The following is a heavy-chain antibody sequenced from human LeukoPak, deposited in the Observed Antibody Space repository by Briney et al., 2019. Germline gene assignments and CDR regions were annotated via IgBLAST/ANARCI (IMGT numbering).Heavy chain of an antibody. CDR1: GFTFSSYA. D-gene: IGHD1-26*01. CDR3: ARVLEVGATPLGY. Sequence: GRSLRLSCAASGFTFSSYAMHWVRQAPGKGREWGAVISYDGSNKYYADSVKGRFTISRDNSKNTLYLQMNSLRAEDTAVYYCARVLEVGATPLGYWGQGTLVTVSS. V-gene: IGHV3-30-3*01. CDR2: ISYDGSNK. J-gene: IGHJ4*02.